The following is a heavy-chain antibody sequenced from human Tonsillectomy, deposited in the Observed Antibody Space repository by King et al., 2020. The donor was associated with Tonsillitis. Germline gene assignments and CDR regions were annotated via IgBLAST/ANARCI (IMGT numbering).Heavy chain of an antibody. CDR3: ARHGRKSTMVRGVKGRAIDY. CDR2: IYYSGST. D-gene: IGHD3-10*01. CDR1: GGSISSSSYY. V-gene: IGHV4-39*01. J-gene: IGHJ4*02. Sequence: QLQESGPGLVKPSETLSLTCTVSGGSISSSSYYWGWIRQPPGKGLEWIGSIYYSGSTYYNPSLKSRVTISVDTSKNQFSLKLSSVTAADTAVYYCARHGRKSTMVRGVKGRAIDYWGQGTLVTVSS.